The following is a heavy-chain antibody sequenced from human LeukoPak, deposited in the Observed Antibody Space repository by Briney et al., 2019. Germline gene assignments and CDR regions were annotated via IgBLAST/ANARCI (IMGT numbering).Heavy chain of an antibody. CDR2: IYYTGTT. CDR3: ARGASYYYDSSGYYPNYYFDY. Sequence: SETLSLTCTVSGDSITGYYWGWIRQPPGKGLEWIGNIYYTGTTYYNPSLKSRVNISVDTSKDQFTLRLNSVTAADTAVYYCARGASYYYDSSGYYPNYYFDYWGQGTLVTVSS. D-gene: IGHD3-22*01. V-gene: IGHV4-38-2*02. CDR1: GDSITGYY. J-gene: IGHJ4*02.